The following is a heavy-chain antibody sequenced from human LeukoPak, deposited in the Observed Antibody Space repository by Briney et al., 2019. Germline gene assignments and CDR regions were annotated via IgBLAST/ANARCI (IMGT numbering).Heavy chain of an antibody. D-gene: IGHD4-17*01. V-gene: IGHV3-30-3*01. CDR1: GFTFSSYA. CDR2: ISYDGSNK. CDR3: ARDVYGASVPSGDY. J-gene: IGHJ4*02. Sequence: GGSLRLSCAASGFTFSSYAMHWVRQAPGKGLEWVAVISYDGSNKYYADSVKGRFTISRDNSKNTLYLQMNSLRAEDTAVYYCARDVYGASVPSGDYWGQGTLVTVSS.